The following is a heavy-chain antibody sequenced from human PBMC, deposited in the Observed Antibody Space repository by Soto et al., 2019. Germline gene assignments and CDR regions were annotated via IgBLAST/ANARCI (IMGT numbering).Heavy chain of an antibody. CDR2: ISGSSDTI. CDR3: ARGFDLQYGMDV. Sequence: EVQLVESGGGLVQRGGSLRLSCAASGLSLSTYSLNWVRQAPRKGLEWVSYISGSSDTIYYADSVEGRFTISRDNAKNSLYLQMHSLRDDDTAVYFCARGFDLQYGMDVWGQGTTVTVSS. J-gene: IGHJ6*02. V-gene: IGHV3-48*02. CDR1: GLSLSTYS. D-gene: IGHD3-10*01.